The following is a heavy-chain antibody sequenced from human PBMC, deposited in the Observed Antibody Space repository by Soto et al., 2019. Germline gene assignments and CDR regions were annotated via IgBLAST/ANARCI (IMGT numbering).Heavy chain of an antibody. CDR2: ISAYNGNT. J-gene: IGHJ4*02. D-gene: IGHD3-22*01. Sequence: ASVTVSCQASGYTFTGYGISWVRQAPGQGLEWMGWISAYNGNTNYAQKLQGRVTMTTDTSTSTAYMELRSLRSDDTAVYYCAREESGGYYDSSGYFQAGYWGQGTLVTVSS. V-gene: IGHV1-18*01. CDR1: GYTFTGYG. CDR3: AREESGGYYDSSGYFQAGY.